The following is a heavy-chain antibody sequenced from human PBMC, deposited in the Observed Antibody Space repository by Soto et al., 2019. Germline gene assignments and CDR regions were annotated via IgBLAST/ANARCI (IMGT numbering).Heavy chain of an antibody. D-gene: IGHD3-10*01. CDR2: IYYSGST. CDR3: AHSSFAEPY. J-gene: IGHJ4*02. V-gene: IGHV4-39*01. Sequence: SETLSLTCTVSGGSISSSSYYWGWIRQPPGKGLEWIGSIYYSGSTYYNPSLKSRVTISVDTSKNQFSLKLSSVTAADTAVYYCAHSSFAEPYWGQGTLVTVSS. CDR1: GGSISSSSYY.